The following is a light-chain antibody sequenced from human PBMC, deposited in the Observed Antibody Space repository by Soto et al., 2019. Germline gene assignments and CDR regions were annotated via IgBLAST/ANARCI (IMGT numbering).Light chain of an antibody. V-gene: IGLV1-40*01. CDR1: SSNIGAGYD. CDR2: GNT. CDR3: QSYDSSLSGVV. J-gene: IGLJ2*01. Sequence: QSVLTQPPSVSGAPGLRVTISCTGSSSNIGAGYDVHWYQQLPGTAPKLLIYGNTNRPSGVPDRFSGSRSGTSASLAITGLQAEDEVDYYCQSYDSSLSGVVFGGGTQLTVL.